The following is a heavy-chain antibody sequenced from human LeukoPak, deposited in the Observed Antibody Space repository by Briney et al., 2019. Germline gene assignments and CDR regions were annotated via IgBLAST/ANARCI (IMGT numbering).Heavy chain of an antibody. CDR2: LSGSGGST. D-gene: IGHD2-15*01. CDR3: AKGRCSGGSCYGRGFDY. CDR1: GFTFDTHA. Sequence: GGSLRLSCAASGFTFDTHAMRWVRPAPGNWLEWVSCLSGSGGSTYYADSVKGRFTICRDNAKNTLYLRMNSLRAEDTAVYYCAKGRCSGGSCYGRGFDYWGQGTLVTVSS. V-gene: IGHV3-23*01. J-gene: IGHJ4*02.